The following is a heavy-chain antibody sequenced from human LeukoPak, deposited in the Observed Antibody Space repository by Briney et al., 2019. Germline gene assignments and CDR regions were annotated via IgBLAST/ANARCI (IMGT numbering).Heavy chain of an antibody. Sequence: PGGSLRLSCAASGFTFDDYAMHWVRQAPGKGLEWVSGITWNKDNIGYGDSVKGRFTISRDNSKNTLYLQMNSLRAEDTAVYYCAKDPISSTAARRFDYWGQGTLVTVSS. J-gene: IGHJ4*02. CDR3: AKDPISSTAARRFDY. CDR2: ITWNKDNI. CDR1: GFTFDDYA. D-gene: IGHD6-6*01. V-gene: IGHV3-9*01.